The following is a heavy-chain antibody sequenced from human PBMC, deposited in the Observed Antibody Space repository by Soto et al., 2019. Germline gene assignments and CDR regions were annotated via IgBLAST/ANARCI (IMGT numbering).Heavy chain of an antibody. CDR3: PQGGSSYYFDY. D-gene: IGHD2-15*01. CDR1: GFTFSSYA. CDR2: ISSSGGST. J-gene: IGHJ4*02. V-gene: IGHV3-23*01. Sequence: EVQLLESGGGLVQPGGSLRLSCAASGFTFSSYAMSWVRQAPGKGLEWVSVISSSGGSTYYADSVKGRFTISRDNSKNTLYLQMNSLRADDSVVYYCPQGGSSYYFDYWGQGTLATVSS.